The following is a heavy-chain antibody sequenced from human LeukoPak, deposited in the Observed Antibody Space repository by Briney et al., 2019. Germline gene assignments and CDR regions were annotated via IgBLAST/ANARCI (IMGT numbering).Heavy chain of an antibody. D-gene: IGHD6-25*01. CDR2: ISGSGGST. CDR3: AKGQRRLLPDY. Sequence: GGSLRLSCAASGFTFSNYGMSWVRQAPGKGLEWVSAISGSGGSTYYADSVKGRFTTSRDNSKNTLYLQMNSLRAEDTAVYYCAKGQRRLLPDYWGQGTLVTVSS. V-gene: IGHV3-23*01. J-gene: IGHJ4*02. CDR1: GFTFSNYG.